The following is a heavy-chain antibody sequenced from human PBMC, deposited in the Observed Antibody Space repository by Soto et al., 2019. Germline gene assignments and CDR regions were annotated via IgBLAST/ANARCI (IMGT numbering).Heavy chain of an antibody. J-gene: IGHJ4*02. Sequence: SETLSLTCAVSGGSISSGGYSWSWIRQPPGKGLEWIGYIYHSGSTYYNPSLKSRVTISVDRSKNQFSLKLSSVTAADTAVYYCARGGLYCSGGRRYPYLSYFDYCGQGPLVTVYS. V-gene: IGHV4-30-2*01. CDR3: ARGGLYCSGGRRYPYLSYFDY. CDR2: IYHSGST. D-gene: IGHD2-15*01. CDR1: GGSISSGGYS.